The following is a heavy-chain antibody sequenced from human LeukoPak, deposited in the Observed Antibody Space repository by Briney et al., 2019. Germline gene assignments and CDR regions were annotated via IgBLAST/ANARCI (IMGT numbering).Heavy chain of an antibody. CDR2: FYGSGST. J-gene: IGHJ3*02. Sequence: SETLSLTCAVSDPSISSGYYWGWIRQPPGKGLEWIGSFYGSGSTYSNPSLKSRVTISVDKSKNQFSLKLSSVTAADTAVYYCARTYSGVNAFDIWGQGTMLTVSS. CDR1: DPSISSGYY. D-gene: IGHD6-19*01. CDR3: ARTYSGVNAFDI. V-gene: IGHV4-38-2*01.